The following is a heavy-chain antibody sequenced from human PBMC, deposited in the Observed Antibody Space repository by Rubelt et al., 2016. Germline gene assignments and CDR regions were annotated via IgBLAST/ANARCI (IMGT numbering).Heavy chain of an antibody. CDR3: ASNYDFWSGYSAY. CDR1: GGSISSSSYY. D-gene: IGHD3-3*01. CDR2: IYHSGST. Sequence: QVQLQESGPGLVKPSQTLSLTCTVSGGSISSSSYYWGWIRQPPGKGLEWIGSIYHSGSTYYNPSLKSRVTISVDTSKNQFSLKLSSVTAADTAVYYCASNYDFWSGYSAYWGQGTLVTVSS. J-gene: IGHJ4*02. V-gene: IGHV4-39*07.